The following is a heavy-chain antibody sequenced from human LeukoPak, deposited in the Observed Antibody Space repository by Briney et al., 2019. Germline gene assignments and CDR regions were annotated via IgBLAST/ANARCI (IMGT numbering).Heavy chain of an antibody. J-gene: IGHJ4*02. Sequence: GGSLRLSCAVSGFTFSSYAMSWVRQPPGKGLEWVSAISSSGGSTYYAHSVTGRFTLSRDNTKNTLYLHMNSLRAEDAAVYYCAKDGNYGDYGSFDYWGQGTLVPVSS. CDR2: ISSSGGST. V-gene: IGHV3-23*01. CDR1: GFTFSSYA. CDR3: AKDGNYGDYGSFDY. D-gene: IGHD4-17*01.